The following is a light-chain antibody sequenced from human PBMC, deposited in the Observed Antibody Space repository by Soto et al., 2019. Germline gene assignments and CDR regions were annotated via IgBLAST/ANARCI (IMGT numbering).Light chain of an antibody. V-gene: IGLV2-14*01. CDR1: SSDVGGYNY. CDR3: SSYTSSIDVV. J-gene: IGLJ2*01. Sequence: QSALTQPASVSGSPGQSITISCTGTSSDVGGYNYVSWYQQHPGKAPKLMIYDVSNRPSGVSNRFSGSKSDNTASLTISGLQAEDEADYYCSSYTSSIDVVFGGGTKLTVL. CDR2: DVS.